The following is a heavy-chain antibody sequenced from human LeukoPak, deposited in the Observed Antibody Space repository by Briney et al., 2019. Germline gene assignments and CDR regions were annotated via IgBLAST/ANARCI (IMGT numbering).Heavy chain of an antibody. Sequence: SETLSLTCAVYGGSFSGYYWSWIRQPPGKGLEWIGEINHSGSTNYNPSPKSRVTISVDTSKNRFSLKLSSVTAADTAVYYCARGTKQLKTYYYMDVWGKGTTVTVSS. CDR1: GGSFSGYY. V-gene: IGHV4-34*01. J-gene: IGHJ6*03. CDR2: INHSGST. D-gene: IGHD6-6*01. CDR3: ARGTKQLKTYYYMDV.